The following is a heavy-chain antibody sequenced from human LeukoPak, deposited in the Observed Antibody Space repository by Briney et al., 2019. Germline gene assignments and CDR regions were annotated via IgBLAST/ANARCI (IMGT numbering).Heavy chain of an antibody. V-gene: IGHV1-24*01. J-gene: IGHJ4*02. CDR1: GYTLTELS. Sequence: ASVKVSCKVSGYTLTELSMHWVRQAPGKGLEWMGGFDPEDGETIYAQKFQGRVTMTGDTSTDTAYMELSSLRSEDTAVYYCASGGWFGELSVFDYWGQGTLVTVSS. D-gene: IGHD3-10*01. CDR3: ASGGWFGELSVFDY. CDR2: FDPEDGET.